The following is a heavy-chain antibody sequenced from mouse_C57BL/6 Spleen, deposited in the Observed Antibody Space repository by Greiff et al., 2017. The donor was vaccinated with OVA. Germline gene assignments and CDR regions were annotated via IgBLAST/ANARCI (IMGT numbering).Heavy chain of an antibody. CDR1: GYTFTDYY. CDR3: ASHYYGSSPFDY. CDR2: INPYNGGT. J-gene: IGHJ2*01. D-gene: IGHD1-1*01. Sequence: EVQLQQSGPVLVKPGVSVKMSCKASGYTFTDYYMNWVKQSHGKSLEWIGVINPYNGGTSYNQKFKGKATLTVDKSSSTAYMELNSLTSEDSAVYYCASHYYGSSPFDYWGQGTTLTVSS. V-gene: IGHV1-19*01.